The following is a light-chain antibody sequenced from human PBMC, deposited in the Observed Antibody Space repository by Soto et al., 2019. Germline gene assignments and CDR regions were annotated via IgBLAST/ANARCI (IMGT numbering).Light chain of an antibody. CDR2: GAS. CDR3: QQYYTSPRT. J-gene: IGKJ1*01. Sequence: EIVLTQSPGTLSLSPGERATLSCRASQSVSSSYLAWYQQKPGQSPRLLIFGASSRATGTPDRFSGSGSGKDFTLTISRLEPEDFAVYYCQQYYTSPRTFGQGTTVEIK. CDR1: QSVSSSY. V-gene: IGKV3-20*01.